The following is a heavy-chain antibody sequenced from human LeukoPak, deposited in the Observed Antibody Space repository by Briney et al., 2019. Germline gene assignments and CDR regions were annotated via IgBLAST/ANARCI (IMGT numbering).Heavy chain of an antibody. CDR1: GFTFSSYW. V-gene: IGHV3-74*01. D-gene: IGHD2-21*02. J-gene: IGHJ1*01. Sequence: GGSLRLSCAASGFTFSSYWMHWVRQAPGKGLVWVSRINSDGTSTTYADSVKGRFTIARDNAKNTLYLQMNSLRPEDTAVYYCARNDFLEDWGQGTLVTVPS. CDR3: ARNDFLED. CDR2: INSDGTST.